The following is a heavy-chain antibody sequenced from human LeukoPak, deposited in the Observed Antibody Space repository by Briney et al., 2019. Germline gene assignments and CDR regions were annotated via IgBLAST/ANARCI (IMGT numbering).Heavy chain of an antibody. CDR3: ARDRRYSSSAGFDY. V-gene: IGHV4-39*07. CDR1: GGSISSSSYY. J-gene: IGHJ4*02. D-gene: IGHD6-6*01. CDR2: IYYSGST. Sequence: SETLSLTCTVSGGSISSSSYYWGWIRQPPGKGLEWIGSIYYSGSTYYNPSLKSRVTISVDTSKNQFSLKLSSVTAADTAVYYCARDRRYSSSAGFDYWGQGTLVTVSS.